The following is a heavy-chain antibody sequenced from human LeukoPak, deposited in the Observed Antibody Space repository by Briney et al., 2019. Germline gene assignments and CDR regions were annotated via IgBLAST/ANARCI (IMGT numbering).Heavy chain of an antibody. CDR1: GFIFDDYV. J-gene: IGHJ4*02. CDR2: ITWDGYKI. D-gene: IGHD5-18*01. V-gene: IGHV3-9*01. Sequence: GGSLRLSCEASGFIFDDYVMYWVRQVPGKGVEWVSGITWDGYKIDYVESVKGRFTISRDNARNSLFLQMNRVRVEDTAFYYCVKGYSSSWSGYFDSWGQGTLVTVAS. CDR3: VKGYSSSWSGYFDS.